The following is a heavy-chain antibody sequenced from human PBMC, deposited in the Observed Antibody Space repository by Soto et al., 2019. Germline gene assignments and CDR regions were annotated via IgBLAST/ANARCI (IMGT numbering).Heavy chain of an antibody. Sequence: VGSLRLSCTASGFDFGDYYMSWIRQAPGKGLEWVSYIDSDDGTTYYTDSVKGRFTISRDNAKNSLYLQMNSLRVEDTALYYRVRPYYTSSWFPFDRWGQGTLVTVSS. D-gene: IGHD3-3*01. CDR3: VRPYYTSSWFPFDR. CDR2: IDSDDGTT. V-gene: IGHV3-11*01. CDR1: GFDFGDYY. J-gene: IGHJ4*02.